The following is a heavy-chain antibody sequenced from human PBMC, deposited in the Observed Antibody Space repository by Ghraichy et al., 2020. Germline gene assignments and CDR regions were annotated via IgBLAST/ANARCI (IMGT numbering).Heavy chain of an antibody. D-gene: IGHD2-21*01. CDR2: ISYDGRSDK. Sequence: GGSLRLSCAASGFTFSSYGMYWVRQAPGKGLEWVAVISYDGRSDKYYADSVKGRFPISRDNSKNTRYVQMKSLRAEDQAGYYCAKDLRARYCGGDCYSGMDVWGQGTTFTVSS. J-gene: IGHJ6*02. CDR1: GFTFSSYG. CDR3: AKDLRARYCGGDCYSGMDV. V-gene: IGHV3-30*18.